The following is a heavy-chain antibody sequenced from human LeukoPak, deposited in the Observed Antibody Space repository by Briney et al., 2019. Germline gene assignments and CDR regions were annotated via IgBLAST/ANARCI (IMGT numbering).Heavy chain of an antibody. D-gene: IGHD6-19*01. CDR1: GGSISSYY. CDR2: IKQDGSEK. J-gene: IGHJ4*02. CDR3: ARDKEQWLPD. V-gene: IGHV3-7*01. Sequence: PSETLSLTCTVSGGSISSYYWSWVRQAPGKGLEWVANIKQDGSEKYYVDSVKGRFTISRDNAKNSLYLQMNSLRAEDTAVYYCARDKEQWLPDWGQGTLVTVSS.